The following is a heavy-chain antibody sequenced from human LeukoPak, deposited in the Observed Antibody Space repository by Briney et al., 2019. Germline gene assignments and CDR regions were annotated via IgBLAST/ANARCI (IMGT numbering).Heavy chain of an antibody. D-gene: IGHD2-2*01. V-gene: IGHV1-69*02. J-gene: IGHJ5*02. CDR2: IIPILGIA. CDR1: GGTFSSYI. CDR3: ARGYCSSTSCYGGNWFDP. Sequence: SVKVSCKASGGTFSSYIISWVRQAPGQGLEWMGRIIPILGIANYAQKFQGRVTITADKSTSTAYMELSSLRSEDTAVYYCARGYCSSTSCYGGNWFDPWGQGTPVTVSS.